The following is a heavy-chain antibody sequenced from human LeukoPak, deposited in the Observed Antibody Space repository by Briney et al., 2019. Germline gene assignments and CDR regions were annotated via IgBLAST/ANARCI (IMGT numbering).Heavy chain of an antibody. D-gene: IGHD3-22*01. CDR1: GYTFSGYY. Sequence: GASVKVSCKAAGYTFSGYYLHWVRQVPGQGLEWMGWINCNSGATNLAQKFQGRVTMTKDRPIRTAYMELKSLRSDDTAIYYCARKPLDYYETLDAVDLWGQGTMVIVSS. CDR2: INCNSGAT. J-gene: IGHJ3*01. CDR3: ARKPLDYYETLDAVDL. V-gene: IGHV1-2*02.